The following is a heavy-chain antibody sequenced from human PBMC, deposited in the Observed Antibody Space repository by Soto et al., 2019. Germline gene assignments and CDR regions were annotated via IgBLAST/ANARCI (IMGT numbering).Heavy chain of an antibody. CDR1: GYTFTSYA. CDR3: ASSVAAPFLDV. J-gene: IGHJ6*04. CDR2: INTNTGNP. D-gene: IGHD6-6*01. V-gene: IGHV7-4-1*01. Sequence: QVQLVQSGSELKKPGASVKVSCKASGYTFTSYAMNWVRQAPGQGLEWMGWINTNTGNPTYAQGFTGRFVFSLDTSVSTAYLQMCSLKAEDTAVNYRASSVAAPFLDVWGKGTTVTVSS.